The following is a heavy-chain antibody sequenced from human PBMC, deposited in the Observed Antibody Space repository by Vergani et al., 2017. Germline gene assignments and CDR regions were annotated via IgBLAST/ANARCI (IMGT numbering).Heavy chain of an antibody. V-gene: IGHV3-30-3*01. D-gene: IGHD1-26*01. J-gene: IGHJ4*02. CDR3: ARTSGSYRTPFDY. Sequence: QVQLVESGGGVVQPGRSLRLSCAASGFTFSSYAMHWVRQAPGKGLGWVAVISYDGSNKYYADSVKGRFTISRDNSKNTLYLQMNSLRAEDTAVYYCARTSGSYRTPFDYWGQVTLVTVSS. CDR2: ISYDGSNK. CDR1: GFTFSSYA.